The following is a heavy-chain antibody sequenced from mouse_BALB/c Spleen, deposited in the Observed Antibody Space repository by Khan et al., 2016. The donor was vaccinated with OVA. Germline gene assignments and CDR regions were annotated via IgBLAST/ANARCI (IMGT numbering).Heavy chain of an antibody. Sequence: QVQLQQSGAELARPGASVKLSYKASGYTFTDYYINWVKQRTGQDLEWIGEISPGSGDTYYNEKFKGKATLAADKSSTTAYMQLSSLASEASAVYFGARRNYFGYTFAYWGQGTLVTVSA. D-gene: IGHD1-2*01. J-gene: IGHJ3*01. CDR2: ISPGSGDT. CDR1: GYTFTDYY. CDR3: ARRNYFGYTFAY. V-gene: IGHV1-77*01.